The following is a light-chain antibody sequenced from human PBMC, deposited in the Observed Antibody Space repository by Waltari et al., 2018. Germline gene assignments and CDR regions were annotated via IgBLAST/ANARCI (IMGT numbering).Light chain of an antibody. V-gene: IGKV1-39*01. CDR1: QTVDKY. CDR3: QQSYSPPPIT. J-gene: IGKJ5*01. CDR2: AGS. Sequence: DTQMTQSPYPLSASVGDRVTITCRASQTVDKYLNWYQQKPGKAPKLLIYAGSSLQSGVPSRFSGSGFGTYFTLTITSVQPEDFATYYCQQSYSPPPITFGQGTRLEI.